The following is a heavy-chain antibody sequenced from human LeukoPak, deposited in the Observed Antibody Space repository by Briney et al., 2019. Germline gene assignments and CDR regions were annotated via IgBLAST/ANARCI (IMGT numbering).Heavy chain of an antibody. V-gene: IGHV4-38-2*02. Sequence: SETLSLTCTVSGYSISSGYYWGWIRQPPGKGLEWIGYIYYSGSTNYNPSLKSRVTISVDTSKNQFSLKLSSVTAADTAVYYCASTPGGYSSGWFWFDPWGQGTLVTVSS. CDR1: GYSISSGYY. CDR2: IYYSGST. J-gene: IGHJ5*02. D-gene: IGHD6-19*01. CDR3: ASTPGGYSSGWFWFDP.